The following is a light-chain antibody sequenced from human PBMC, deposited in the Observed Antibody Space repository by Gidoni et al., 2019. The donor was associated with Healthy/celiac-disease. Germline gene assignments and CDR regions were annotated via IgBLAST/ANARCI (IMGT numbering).Light chain of an antibody. CDR1: KSLLHSNGYNY. CDR3: MQALQTPT. CDR2: LGS. Sequence: DIVMTQPPLSLPVTPGEPASISCRSSKSLLHSNGYNYLDWYLQKPGQSPQLLIYLGSNRASGVPDRFSGSGSGTDFTLKSSRVEAEDVGVYYCMQALQTPTFGGGTKVEIK. V-gene: IGKV2-28*01. J-gene: IGKJ4*01.